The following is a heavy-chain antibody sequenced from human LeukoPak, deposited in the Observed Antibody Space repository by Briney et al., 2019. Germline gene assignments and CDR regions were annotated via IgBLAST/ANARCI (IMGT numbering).Heavy chain of an antibody. J-gene: IGHJ4*02. CDR2: INATDRRT. Sequence: EPGGSLRLSCAASGFAFSTYAMSWVRQAPGKGLEWVAAINATDRRTYYAGSVKGRFAISRDNWSMLYLQMNSLRAEDTAVYYCAKDLAYSFDSWGQGTLVTVSS. V-gene: IGHV3-23*01. CDR3: AKDLAYSFDS. CDR1: GFAFSTYA.